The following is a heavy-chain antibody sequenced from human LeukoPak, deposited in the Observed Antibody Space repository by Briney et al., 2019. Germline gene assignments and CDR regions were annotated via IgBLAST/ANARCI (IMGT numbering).Heavy chain of an antibody. CDR3: AKIPHYYGSGSYYYPVVYFDY. CDR2: IMGSGGNT. Sequence: GGSLSLSCAASGFTFSSYAMSWVRKAPGKGLEWVSAIMGSGGNTYYEDPVTGRFTISRDNSKNTLYLQMNSLRAEDTAVYYCAKIPHYYGSGSYYYPVVYFDYWGQGTLVTVSS. CDR1: GFTFSSYA. J-gene: IGHJ4*02. D-gene: IGHD3-10*01. V-gene: IGHV3-23*01.